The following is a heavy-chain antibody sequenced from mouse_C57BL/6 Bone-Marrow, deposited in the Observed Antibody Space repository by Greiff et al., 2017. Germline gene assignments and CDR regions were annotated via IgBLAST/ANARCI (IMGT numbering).Heavy chain of an antibody. J-gene: IGHJ1*03. V-gene: IGHV1-81*01. CDR2: IYPRSGNT. D-gene: IGHD1-1*01. Sequence: VQLQESGAELARPGASVKLSCKASGYTFTSYGISWVKQRTGQGLEWIGEIYPRSGNTYYNEKFKGKATLTADKSSSTAYMELRSLTSEDAAVYFCARSGDLNTTVGYFDVWGTGTTVTVSS. CDR3: ARSGDLNTTVGYFDV. CDR1: GYTFTSYG.